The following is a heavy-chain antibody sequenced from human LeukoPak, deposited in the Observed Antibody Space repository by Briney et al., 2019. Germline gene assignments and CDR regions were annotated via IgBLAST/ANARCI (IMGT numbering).Heavy chain of an antibody. CDR1: GYTFTSYD. CDR3: ARDRGSGSYYVD. Sequence: SVKVSCKASGYTFTSYDINWVRQATGQGLEWMGGIIPIFGTANYAQKFQGRVTITADKSTSTAYMELSSLRSEDTAVYYCARDRGSGSYYVDWGQGTLVTVSS. CDR2: IIPIFGTA. D-gene: IGHD3-10*01. V-gene: IGHV1-69*06. J-gene: IGHJ4*02.